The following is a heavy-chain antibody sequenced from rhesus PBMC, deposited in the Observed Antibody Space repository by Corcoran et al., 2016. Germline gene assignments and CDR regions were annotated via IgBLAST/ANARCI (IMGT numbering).Heavy chain of an antibody. D-gene: IGHD4-29*01. V-gene: IGHV2S1*01. CDR3: ARGGTTVAAQIDY. J-gene: IGHJ4*01. CDR2: IYWDDDK. Sequence: QVTLKESGPALVKPTQTLTLTCTFSGFSLSTSGMGVGWIRQPPGKALEWLASIYWDDDKYSSTALKSRLTISKDTSKTQVVLTMTNMDPVDTATDYCARGGTTVAAQIDYWGQGVLVTVSS. CDR1: GFSLSTSGMG.